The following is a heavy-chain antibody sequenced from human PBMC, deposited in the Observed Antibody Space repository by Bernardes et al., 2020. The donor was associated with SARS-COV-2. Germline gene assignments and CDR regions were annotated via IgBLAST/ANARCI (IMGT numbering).Heavy chain of an antibody. CDR2: IGGSGGNT. V-gene: IGHV3-23*01. CDR1: GGSIGSYY. CDR3: ARDRYCSGGSCFSDL. Sequence: LTCTVSGGSIGSYYWAWVRQTPEKGLEWVSIIGGSGGNTYYADSVKGRFTISRDNSRNMLYLQMNSLRADDTAVYYCARDRYCSGGSCFSDLWGQGTLVTVSS. J-gene: IGHJ4*02. D-gene: IGHD2-15*01.